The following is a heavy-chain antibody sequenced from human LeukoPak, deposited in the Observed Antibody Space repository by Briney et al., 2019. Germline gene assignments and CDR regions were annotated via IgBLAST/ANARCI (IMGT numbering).Heavy chain of an antibody. D-gene: IGHD6-13*01. J-gene: IGHJ4*02. CDR2: IYYSGST. Sequence: SETLSLTCTVSGGSISSYYWSWIRQPPGKGLEWIGYIYYSGSTNYNPSLKSRVTISVDTSKNQFSLKLSSVTAADTAVYYCARFLYGSSWYRIDYWGQGTLVTVSS. CDR3: ARFLYGSSWYRIDY. CDR1: GGSISSYY. V-gene: IGHV4-59*08.